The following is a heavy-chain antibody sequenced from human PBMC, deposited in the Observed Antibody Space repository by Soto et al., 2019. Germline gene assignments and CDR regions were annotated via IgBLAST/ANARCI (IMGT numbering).Heavy chain of an antibody. V-gene: IGHV2-5*02. CDR1: GFSLTTRGVG. Sequence: QITLKESGPTLVKPTQTLTLTCTFSGFSLTTRGVGVGWIRQPPGKALEWLALIYWDDDEGYSPSLKSRLTNTKDTSKNQVVLTITNRDPVDTAAYYCAHRPRGYSYHFDYWGQGTLVTVSS. J-gene: IGHJ4*02. D-gene: IGHD5-18*01. CDR3: AHRPRGYSYHFDY. CDR2: IYWDDDE.